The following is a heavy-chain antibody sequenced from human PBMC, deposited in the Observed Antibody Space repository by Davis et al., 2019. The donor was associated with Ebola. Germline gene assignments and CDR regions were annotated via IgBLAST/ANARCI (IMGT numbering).Heavy chain of an antibody. CDR3: ARDGVRPDY. CDR2: ISSSSSYI. CDR1: GGSISSGAYY. Sequence: ETLSLTCTVSGGSISSGAYYWNWVRQAPGKGLEWVSSISSSSSYIYYADSVKGRFTISRDNAKNSLYLQMNSLRAEDTAVYYCARDGVRPDYWGQGTLVTVSS. D-gene: IGHD3-16*01. V-gene: IGHV3-21*01. J-gene: IGHJ4*02.